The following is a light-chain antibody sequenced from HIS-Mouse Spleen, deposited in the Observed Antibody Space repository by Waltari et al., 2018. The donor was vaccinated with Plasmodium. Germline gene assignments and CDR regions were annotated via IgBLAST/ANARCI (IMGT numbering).Light chain of an antibody. CDR1: ALPKQY. CDR3: QSADSSGTYV. CDR2: KDS. J-gene: IGLJ1*01. V-gene: IGLV3-25*03. Sequence: SYDLTQPPSVSVSPGHTARIHCSGDALPKQYAYWYQQKPGQAPVLVIYKDSERPSGTPERFSGSSSGTTVTLTISGVQAEDEADYYCQSADSSGTYVFGTGTKVTVL.